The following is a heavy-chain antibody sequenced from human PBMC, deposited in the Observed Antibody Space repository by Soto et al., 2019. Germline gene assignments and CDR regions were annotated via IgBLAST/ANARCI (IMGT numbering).Heavy chain of an antibody. CDR2: ISSSSYI. CDR1: GFTFSSYS. V-gene: IGHV3-21*01. J-gene: IGHJ3*02. D-gene: IGHD2-2*01. Sequence: GGSLRLSCAASGFTFSSYSMNWVRQAPGKGLEWVSSISSSSYIYYADSVKGRFTISRDNAKNSLYLQMNSLRAEDTAVYYCARDKRYCSSTSCPDDAFDIWGQGTMVTVSS. CDR3: ARDKRYCSSTSCPDDAFDI.